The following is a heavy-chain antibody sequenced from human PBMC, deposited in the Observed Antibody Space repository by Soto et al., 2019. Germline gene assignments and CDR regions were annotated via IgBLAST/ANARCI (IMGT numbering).Heavy chain of an antibody. CDR2: ISGSGGST. CDR3: AKPFDFGVVTVWYYYYGMDV. V-gene: IGHV3-23*01. CDR1: GFTFSSYA. J-gene: IGHJ6*02. D-gene: IGHD3-3*01. Sequence: GGSLRLSCAASGFTFSSYAMSWVRQAPGKGLEWVSAISGSGGSTYYADSVKGRFTISRDNSKNTLYLQMNSLGAEDTALYYCAKPFDFGVVTVWYYYYGMDVWGQGTTVTVSS.